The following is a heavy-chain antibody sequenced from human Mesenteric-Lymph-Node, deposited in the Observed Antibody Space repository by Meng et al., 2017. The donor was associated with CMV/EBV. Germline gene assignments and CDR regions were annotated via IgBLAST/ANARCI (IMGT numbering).Heavy chain of an antibody. CDR1: GYSITSGYY. D-gene: IGHD6-13*01. V-gene: IGHV4-38-2*02. Sequence: SETLSLTCTVSGYSITSGYYWGWIRQPPGKGLEWIGSIYHTGGTHCNPSLKSRVTMSVDTSKNQFSLRLNSVTAADTAVYYCASEYSSSSLWGQGTLVTVSS. CDR2: IYHTGGT. J-gene: IGHJ4*02. CDR3: ASEYSSSSL.